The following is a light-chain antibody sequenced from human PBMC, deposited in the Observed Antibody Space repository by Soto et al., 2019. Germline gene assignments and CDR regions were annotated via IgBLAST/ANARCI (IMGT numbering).Light chain of an antibody. V-gene: IGLV2-14*01. Sequence: QSVLTQPASVSGSPGQSITISCTGTTSDVGGYNYVSWYQQYPGKAPKLMIYEVGNRPSGVSNRFSGSKSGNTASLTISGLQAEDEADYYCSSYTSSSTVVFGGGTKVTVL. CDR1: TSDVGGYNY. J-gene: IGLJ2*01. CDR3: SSYTSSSTVV. CDR2: EVG.